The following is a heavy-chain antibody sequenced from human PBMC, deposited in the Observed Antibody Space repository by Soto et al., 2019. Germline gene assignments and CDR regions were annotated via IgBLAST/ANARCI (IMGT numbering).Heavy chain of an antibody. J-gene: IGHJ4*02. CDR1: GGTFSSYA. D-gene: IGHD1-7*01. CDR2: IIPIFGTA. Sequence: GASVKVSCKASGGTFSSYAISWVRQAPGQGLEWMGGIIPIFGTANYAQKFQGRVTITADESTSTAYMELSSLRSEDTAVYYCARDEGGITGTTKGVGPLANDYWGQGTLVTVSS. CDR3: ARDEGGITGTTKGVGPLANDY. V-gene: IGHV1-69*13.